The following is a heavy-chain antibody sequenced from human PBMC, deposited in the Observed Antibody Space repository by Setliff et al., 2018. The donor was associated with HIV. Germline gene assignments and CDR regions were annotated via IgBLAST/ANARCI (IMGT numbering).Heavy chain of an antibody. CDR2: INTDGSSA. D-gene: IGHD3-22*01. CDR1: GFTFSNSW. V-gene: IGHV3-74*03. J-gene: IGHJ4*02. Sequence: QAGGSLRLSCAASGFTFSNSWMHWVRQAPGKGLVWVSRINTDGSSATYADSVKGRFTNSRDNAKNTLYLQMDSLRAEDTAVYYCAKDRYYDSSGSPFDYWGQGTLVTVSS. CDR3: AKDRYYDSSGSPFDY.